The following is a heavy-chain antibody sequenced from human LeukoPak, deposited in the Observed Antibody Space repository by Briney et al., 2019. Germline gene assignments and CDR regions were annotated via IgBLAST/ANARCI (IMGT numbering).Heavy chain of an antibody. CDR2: IYHTGST. J-gene: IGHJ5*02. V-gene: IGHV4-38-2*02. Sequence: SSETLSLTCTVSGHSIINSYYWGWIRQPPGKGLEWIGSIYHTGSTYYNPSLKSRVAISIDTSKNQFSLRLKSVTAADTAVYYCARQLGYCSSTSCYLVWFDPWGQGTLVTVSS. CDR1: GHSIINSYY. D-gene: IGHD2-2*01. CDR3: ARQLGYCSSTSCYLVWFDP.